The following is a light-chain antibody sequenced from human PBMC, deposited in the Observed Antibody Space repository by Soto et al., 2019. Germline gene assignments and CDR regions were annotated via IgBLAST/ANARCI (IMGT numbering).Light chain of an antibody. CDR2: LGY. J-gene: IGKJ1*01. CDR3: MQALQTPRT. Sequence: DIQMTQSPLSLPVTTGETASISCRPSQSILHSTGYNFLDWYLQKPGQYPQLLIYLGYNRAYGVPHRFSGSGACTTFTLNISRVEADDVVVYYCMQALQTPRTFGQGTKVEVK. V-gene: IGKV2-28*01. CDR1: QSILHSTGYNF.